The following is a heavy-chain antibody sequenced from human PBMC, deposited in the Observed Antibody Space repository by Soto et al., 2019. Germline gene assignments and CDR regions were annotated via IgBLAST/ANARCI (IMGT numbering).Heavy chain of an antibody. J-gene: IGHJ6*02. CDR3: AKSALEYCSSTSCYRGGYYYYGMDV. D-gene: IGHD2-2*02. CDR2: ISGSGGST. CDR1: GFTFSSYA. Sequence: GGSVRLSCAASGFTFSSYAMSWVRQAPGKGLEWVSAISGSGGSTYYADSVKGRFTISRDNSKNTLYLQMNSLRAEDTAVYYCAKSALEYCSSTSCYRGGYYYYGMDVWGQGTTVTVS. V-gene: IGHV3-23*01.